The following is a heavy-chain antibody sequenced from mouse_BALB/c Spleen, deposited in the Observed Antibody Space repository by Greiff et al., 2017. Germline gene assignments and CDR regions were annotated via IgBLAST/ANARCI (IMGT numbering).Heavy chain of an antibody. CDR1: GFTFTDYY. CDR2: IRNKANGYTT. V-gene: IGHV7-3*02. D-gene: IGHD2-2*01. Sequence: EVHLVESGGGLVQPGGSLRLSCATSGFTFTDYYMSWVRQPPGKALEWLGFIRNKANGYTTEYSASVKGRFTISRDNSQSILYLQMNTLRAEDSATYYCARDMGYYWYFDVWGAGTTVTVSS. CDR3: ARDMGYYWYFDV. J-gene: IGHJ1*01.